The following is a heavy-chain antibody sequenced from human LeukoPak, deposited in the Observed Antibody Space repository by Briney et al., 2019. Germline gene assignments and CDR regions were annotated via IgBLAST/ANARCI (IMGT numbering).Heavy chain of an antibody. CDR1: GGSISSGGYY. J-gene: IGHJ5*02. V-gene: IGHV4-30-2*01. CDR3: ARVVPAAPPDP. Sequence: PSETLSLTCTVSGGSISSGGYYWSWIRQPPGKGLEWIGYIYHSGSTYYNPSLKSRVTISVDRSKNQFSLKLSSVTAADTAVYYCARVVPAAPPDPWGQGTLVTVSS. CDR2: IYHSGST. D-gene: IGHD2-2*01.